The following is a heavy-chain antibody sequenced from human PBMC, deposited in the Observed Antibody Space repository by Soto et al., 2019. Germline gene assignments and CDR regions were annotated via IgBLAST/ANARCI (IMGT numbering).Heavy chain of an antibody. Sequence: GGSLRLFCAASGFTFSSYGMHWVRQAPGKGLEWVAVISYDGSNKYYADSVKGRFTISRDNSKNTLYLQMNSLRAEDTAVYYCVTYYYDSSGYSLFDYWGQGTLVTVSS. J-gene: IGHJ4*02. CDR2: ISYDGSNK. V-gene: IGHV3-30*03. CDR3: VTYYYDSSGYSLFDY. CDR1: GFTFSSYG. D-gene: IGHD3-22*01.